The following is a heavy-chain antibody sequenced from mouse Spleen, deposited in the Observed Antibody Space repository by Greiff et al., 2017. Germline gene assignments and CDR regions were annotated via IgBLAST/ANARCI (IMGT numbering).Heavy chain of an antibody. D-gene: IGHD1-1*01. J-gene: IGHJ2*01. CDR3: TIYYYDGSYEDY. Sequence: EVKLVESGAELVRPGASVKLSCTASGFNIKDDYMHWVKQRPEQGLEWIGWIDPENGDTEYASKFQGKATITADTSSNTAYLQLSSLTSEDTAVYYCTIYYYDGSYEDYWGQGTTLTVSS. CDR1: GFNIKDDY. V-gene: IGHV14-4*01. CDR2: IDPENGDT.